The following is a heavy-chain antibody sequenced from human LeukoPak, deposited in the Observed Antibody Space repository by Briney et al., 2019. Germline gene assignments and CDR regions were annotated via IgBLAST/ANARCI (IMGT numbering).Heavy chain of an antibody. Sequence: GESLKISCKCSGYSFTNYWIGWVRQLPGKGLERMGIIYPGDSDIRYSPSFQGQVTISADKSVSTAYLQWSSLKDSDTAMYYCARLPSDIAARQGFDYWGQGILVSVSS. D-gene: IGHD6-6*01. V-gene: IGHV5-51*01. CDR1: GYSFTNYW. CDR3: ARLPSDIAARQGFDY. CDR2: IYPGDSDI. J-gene: IGHJ4*02.